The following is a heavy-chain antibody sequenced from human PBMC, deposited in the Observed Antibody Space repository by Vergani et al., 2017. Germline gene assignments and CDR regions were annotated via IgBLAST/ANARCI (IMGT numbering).Heavy chain of an antibody. V-gene: IGHV3-48*04. CDR2: ISSSSSTI. CDR3: ARGYYYDSSGYHLSDY. D-gene: IGHD3-22*01. CDR1: GFTFSSYS. J-gene: IGHJ4*02. Sequence: EVQLVESGGGLVQPGGSLRLSCAASGFTFSSYSMNLVRQAPGKGLEWVSYISSSSSTIYYADAVKGRFTISRDNAKNSLYLQMNSLRAEDTAVYYCARGYYYDSSGYHLSDYWGQGTLVTVSS.